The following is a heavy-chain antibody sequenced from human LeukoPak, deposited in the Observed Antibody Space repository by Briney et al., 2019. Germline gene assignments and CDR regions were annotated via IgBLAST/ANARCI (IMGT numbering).Heavy chain of an antibody. V-gene: IGHV3-9*01. J-gene: IGHJ4*02. CDR3: AKDLRGVGDDY. CDR2: ISWNSGSI. D-gene: IGHD2-8*01. CDR1: GFTFDDYA. Sequence: PGGSLRLSCAASGFTFDDYAMHWVRQAPGKGLEWVSGISWNSGSIGYADSVKGRFTISRDNAKNSLYLQMNSLRAEDTALYYCAKDLRGVGDDYWGQGTLVTVSS.